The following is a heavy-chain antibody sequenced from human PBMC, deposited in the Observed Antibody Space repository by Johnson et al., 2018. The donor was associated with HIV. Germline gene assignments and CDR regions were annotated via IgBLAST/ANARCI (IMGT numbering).Heavy chain of an antibody. CDR3: AKDKGEYYDAFDI. CDR2: ISGSGGST. V-gene: IGHV3-23*04. Sequence: VQLVESGGGLIQPGGSLRLSCAASGFTVSSNYMSWVRQAPGKGLEWVSTISGSGGSTYYADSVKGRFTISRDNSKNTLYLQMNSLRAEDTAVYYCAKDKGEYYDAFDIWGQGTMVTVTS. CDR1: GFTVSSNY. D-gene: IGHD1-26*01. J-gene: IGHJ3*02.